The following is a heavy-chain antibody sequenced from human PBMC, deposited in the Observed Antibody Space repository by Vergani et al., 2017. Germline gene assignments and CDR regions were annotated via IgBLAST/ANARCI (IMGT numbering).Heavy chain of an antibody. Sequence: QVQLVESGGGVVQPGRSLRLSCAASGFTFSSYAMHWVRQAPGKGLEWVAVISYDGSNKYYADSVKGRFTISRDNSKNTLYLQMNSLRAEDTAVYYCARDSGYCSRTSCRGGYYYMDVWGKGTTVTVSS. D-gene: IGHD2-2*03. V-gene: IGHV3-30-3*01. J-gene: IGHJ6*03. CDR1: GFTFSSYA. CDR2: ISYDGSNK. CDR3: ARDSGYCSRTSCRGGYYYMDV.